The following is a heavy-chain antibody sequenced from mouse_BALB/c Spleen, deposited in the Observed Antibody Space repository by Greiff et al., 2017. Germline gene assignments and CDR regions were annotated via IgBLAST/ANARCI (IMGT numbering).Heavy chain of an antibody. J-gene: IGHJ2*01. CDR3: ARRGTTVVATYYFDY. CDR1: GYSITSDYA. D-gene: IGHD1-1*01. CDR2: ISYSGST. V-gene: IGHV3-2*02. Sequence: EVQLQESGPGLVKPSQSLSLTCTVTGYSITSDYAWNWIRQFPGNKLEWMGYISYSGSTSYNPSLKSRISITRDTSKNQFFLQLNSVTTEDTATYYCARRGTTVVATYYFDYWGQGTTLTVSS.